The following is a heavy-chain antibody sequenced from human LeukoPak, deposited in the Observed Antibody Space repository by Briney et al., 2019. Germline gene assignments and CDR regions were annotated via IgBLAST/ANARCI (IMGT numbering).Heavy chain of an antibody. Sequence: PSQTLSLTCTVSGGSISSGGYYGSWIRQHPGKGLEWIGYIYYSGSTYYNPSLKSRVTISVDTSKNQFSLKLTSVTAGDTAVYYCASSPGYSSSRQFDYWGQGTLVTVSS. D-gene: IGHD6-13*01. CDR3: ASSPGYSSSRQFDY. CDR1: GGSISSGGYY. V-gene: IGHV4-31*03. CDR2: IYYSGST. J-gene: IGHJ4*02.